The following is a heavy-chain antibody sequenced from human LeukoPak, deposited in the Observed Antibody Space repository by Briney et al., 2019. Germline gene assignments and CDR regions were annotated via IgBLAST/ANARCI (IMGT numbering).Heavy chain of an antibody. CDR3: AKDRGSSGWTAHFDY. Sequence: GGSLRLSCAASGFTFDDYTMHWVRQAPGKGLEWVSLISWDGGSTYYADSVKGRFTISRDNSKNSLYLQMNSLRTEDTALYYCAKDRGSSGWTAHFDYWGQGTLVTVSS. CDR2: ISWDGGST. J-gene: IGHJ4*02. CDR1: GFTFDDYT. D-gene: IGHD6-19*01. V-gene: IGHV3-43*01.